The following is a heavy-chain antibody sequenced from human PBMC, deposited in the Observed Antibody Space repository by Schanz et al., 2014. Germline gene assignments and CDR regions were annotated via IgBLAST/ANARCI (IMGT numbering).Heavy chain of an antibody. CDR2: ISGSGAST. V-gene: IGHV3-23*04. J-gene: IGHJ4*02. Sequence: EVQLVESGGGLVQPGGSLRLSCATSGFSFSSYAINWVRQAPGKGLEWVSGISGSGASTYYADSVKGRFTISRDNAKNSLYLEMNSLRAEDTALYYCARDRRNADLDYWGQGTLVTVSS. CDR3: ARDRRNADLDY. CDR1: GFSFSSYA. D-gene: IGHD1-1*01.